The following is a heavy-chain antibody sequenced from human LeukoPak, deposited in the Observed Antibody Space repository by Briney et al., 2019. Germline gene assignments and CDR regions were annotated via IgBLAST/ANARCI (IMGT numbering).Heavy chain of an antibody. V-gene: IGHV3-53*01. CDR3: ARICGSYNFDY. CDR1: GFTVSSNY. D-gene: IGHD1-26*01. Sequence: GGSLRLSCAASGFTVSSNYMSWVRQAPGKGLEWVSVIYSGGSTYYADSVKGRFTISRDNSKNTLYLQMNSLRAEDTAVYYCARICGSYNFDYWGQGTLVTVSS. J-gene: IGHJ4*02. CDR2: IYSGGST.